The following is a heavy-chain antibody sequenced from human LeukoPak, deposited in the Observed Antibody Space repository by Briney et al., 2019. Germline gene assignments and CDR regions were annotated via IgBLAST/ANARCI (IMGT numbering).Heavy chain of an antibody. CDR2: INPSGGST. D-gene: IGHD6-13*01. J-gene: IGHJ6*03. V-gene: IGHV1-46*01. CDR1: GYTFTSYY. Sequence: ASVKVSCKASGYTFTSYYMHWVRQAPGQGLEWMGIINPSGGSTSYAQKFQGRVTMTRDMSTSTVYMELSSLRSEDTAVYCCARTAVVSSWYGSHYYYYMDVWGKGTTVTVSS. CDR3: ARTAVVSSWYGSHYYYYMDV.